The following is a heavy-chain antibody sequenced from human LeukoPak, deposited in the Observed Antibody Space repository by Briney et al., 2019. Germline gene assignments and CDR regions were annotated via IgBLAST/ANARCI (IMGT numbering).Heavy chain of an antibody. Sequence: SETLSLTCAVYGGSFSGYYWSWIRQPPGKGLEWIGEINHSGSTNYDPSLKSRVTISVDTSKNQFSLKLSSVTAADTAVYYRARDHPGGAAANRGWFDPWGQGTLVTVSS. CDR3: ARDHPGGAAANRGWFDP. V-gene: IGHV4-34*01. CDR1: GGSFSGYY. J-gene: IGHJ5*02. CDR2: INHSGST. D-gene: IGHD6-13*01.